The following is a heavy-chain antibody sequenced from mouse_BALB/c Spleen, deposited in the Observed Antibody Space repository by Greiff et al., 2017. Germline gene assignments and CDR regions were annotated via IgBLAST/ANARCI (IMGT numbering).Heavy chain of an antibody. CDR3: ARLGYLMYCDE. J-gene: IGHJ1*01. Sequence: QVQLQQSGPELVKPGASVKISCKASGYTFTSYDINWVKQRPGQGLEWIGWIYPGDGSTKSTEKFKGKVTLSADKSSITAYMQLSSLTSENSAVYFCARLGYLMYCDEWGAGTTVTVPA. V-gene: IGHV1S56*01. D-gene: IGHD2-2*01. CDR2: IYPGDGST. CDR1: GYTFTSYD.